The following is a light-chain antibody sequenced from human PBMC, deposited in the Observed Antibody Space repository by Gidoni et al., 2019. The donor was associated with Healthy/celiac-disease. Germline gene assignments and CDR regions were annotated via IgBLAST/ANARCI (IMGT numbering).Light chain of an antibody. CDR2: QDS. CDR1: KLGDKY. Sequence: SSELTQPPSVSLSPGQTASITCSGDKLGDKYACWYQQKPGQSPVLVIYQDSKRPSGIPERFSGSNSGNTATLTISGTQAMDEADYYCQAWDSSNVVFGGGTKLTVL. J-gene: IGLJ2*01. V-gene: IGLV3-1*01. CDR3: QAWDSSNVV.